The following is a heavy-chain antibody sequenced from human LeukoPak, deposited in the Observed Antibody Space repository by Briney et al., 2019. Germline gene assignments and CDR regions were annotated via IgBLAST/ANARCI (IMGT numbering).Heavy chain of an antibody. CDR1: GYTFTNYG. V-gene: IGHV1-2*02. J-gene: IGHJ4*02. CDR3: ARGSTLYYYRD. D-gene: IGHD3-10*01. Sequence: ASVTVSCKASGYTFTNYGISWVRQAPGQGLEWMGWINPNSGDTDYAQKFQGRVTMTRDTSINTAYMELSRLRSDDTAVYYCARGSTLYYYRDWGQGTLVTVSS. CDR2: INPNSGDT.